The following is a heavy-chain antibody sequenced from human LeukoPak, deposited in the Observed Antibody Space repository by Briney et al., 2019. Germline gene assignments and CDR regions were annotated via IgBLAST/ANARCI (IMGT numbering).Heavy chain of an antibody. V-gene: IGHV5-51*01. J-gene: IGHJ5*02. CDR3: ARHRYGGNSRGNWFDP. Sequence: GESLKISCKGSGYSFTNYWIGWVRQMPGKGLEWVAIIYPGDSDTRYSPSFQGQVTISADKSISTAYLQWSSLKASDTAMYYCARHRYGGNSRGNWFDPWGQGTLVTVSS. CDR1: GYSFTNYW. CDR2: IYPGDSDT. D-gene: IGHD4-23*01.